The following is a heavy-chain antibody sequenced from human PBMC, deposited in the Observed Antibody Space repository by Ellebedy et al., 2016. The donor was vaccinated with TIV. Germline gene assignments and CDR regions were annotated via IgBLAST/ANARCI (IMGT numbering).Heavy chain of an antibody. CDR3: VREYSAFDF. CDR2: IGGIESPT. Sequence: GGSLRLXXATSGATFSDYYMHWTRQVPGTGLEWVSYIGGIESPTYNADSVKGRFTISRDSAKNSLYLQMDSLRAEDTAVYYCVREYSAFDFWGQGTLVTVSS. J-gene: IGHJ4*02. D-gene: IGHD2-15*01. V-gene: IGHV3-11*01. CDR1: GATFSDYY.